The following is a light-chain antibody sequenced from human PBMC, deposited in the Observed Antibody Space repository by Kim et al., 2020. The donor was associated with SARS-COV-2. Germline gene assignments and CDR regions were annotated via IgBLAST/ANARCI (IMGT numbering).Light chain of an antibody. Sequence: LSPGERDPPSGGASQSVSSSSLAWYQQKHGLAPRLLIYDASSRATGIPDRFSGSGSGTDFTLTISRLEPEDFAVYYCQQYGSSPLTFGGGTKVEI. J-gene: IGKJ4*01. V-gene: IGKV3D-20*01. CDR3: QQYGSSPLT. CDR2: DAS. CDR1: QSVSSSS.